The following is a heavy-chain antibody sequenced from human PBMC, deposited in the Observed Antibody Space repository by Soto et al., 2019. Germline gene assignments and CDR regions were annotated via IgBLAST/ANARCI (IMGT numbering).Heavy chain of an antibody. CDR3: ASEYCSSTSCYIDY. D-gene: IGHD2-2*01. Sequence: GGSLRLSCAASGFTVSSNYMSWVRQAPGKGLEWVSVIYSGGSTYYADSVKGRFTISRHNSKNTLYLQMNSLRAEDTAVYYCASEYCSSTSCYIDYWGQGTLVTVSS. J-gene: IGHJ4*02. CDR2: IYSGGST. CDR1: GFTVSSNY. V-gene: IGHV3-53*04.